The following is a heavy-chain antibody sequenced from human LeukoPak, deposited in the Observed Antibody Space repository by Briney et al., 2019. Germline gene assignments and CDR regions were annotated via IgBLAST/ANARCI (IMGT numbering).Heavy chain of an antibody. CDR3: ARVDSSGWYWYSFDD. J-gene: IGHJ4*02. Sequence: GGSLRLSCAASEFTFSAYWMHWVRQAPGKGLVWVSRIRGDGSMTNYADSVKGRFTISRDNSKSTLYLQMNSLRAEDTAIYYCARVDSSGWYWYSFDDWGQGTLVTVSS. V-gene: IGHV3-74*01. CDR1: EFTFSAYW. CDR2: IRGDGSMT. D-gene: IGHD6-19*01.